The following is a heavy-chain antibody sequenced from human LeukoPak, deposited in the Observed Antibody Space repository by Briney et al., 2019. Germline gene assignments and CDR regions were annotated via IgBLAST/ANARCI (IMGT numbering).Heavy chain of an antibody. CDR3: ARSRGHYFDY. V-gene: IGHV1-46*01. CDR2: INPSAGST. J-gene: IGHJ4*02. CDR1: LYTFTTYH. Sequence: ASVKVSCMTSLYTFTTYHVHWVRQAPGQGLGWMGMINPSAGSTTYAQNFQGRVTMSRDTSTSTVYMELSSLRSDDTAVYYCARSRGHYFDYWGQGTLVTVSS. D-gene: IGHD6-13*01.